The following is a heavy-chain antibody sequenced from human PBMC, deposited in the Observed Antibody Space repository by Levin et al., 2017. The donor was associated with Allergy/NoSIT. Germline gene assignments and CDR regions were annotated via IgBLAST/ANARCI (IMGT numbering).Heavy chain of an antibody. V-gene: IGHV3-64*01. CDR3: ARGRHDSSAYHWSFDS. D-gene: IGHD3-22*01. J-gene: IGHJ4*02. CDR1: GFTFSTYA. Sequence: PGGSLRLSCAASGFTFSTYAMHWVRQAPGKGLEYVSGINSNGGYTYHVNSVKGRFTISRDNSKNTLYLQMGSLRTEDMAIYYCARGRHDSSAYHWSFDSWGQGTLVTVSS. CDR2: INSNGGYT.